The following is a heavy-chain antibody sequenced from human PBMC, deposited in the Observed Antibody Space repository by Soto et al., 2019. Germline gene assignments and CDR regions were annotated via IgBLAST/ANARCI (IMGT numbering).Heavy chain of an antibody. CDR2: INHSGST. CDR1: GVSFSGYY. CDR3: ARGRNYDFWSGYPYYYYGMDV. J-gene: IGHJ6*02. D-gene: IGHD3-3*01. V-gene: IGHV4-34*01. Sequence: PSETLSLTCAVYGVSFSGYYWSWIRQPPGKGLEWIGEINHSGSTNYNPSLKSRVTISVDTSKNQFSLKLSSVTAADTAVYYCARGRNYDFWSGYPYYYYGMDVWGQGTTVTVSS.